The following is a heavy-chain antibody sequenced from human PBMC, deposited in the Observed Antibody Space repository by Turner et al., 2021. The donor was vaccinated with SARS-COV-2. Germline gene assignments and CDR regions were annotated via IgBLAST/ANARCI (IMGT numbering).Heavy chain of an antibody. CDR2: IIPILGIA. V-gene: IGHV1-69*10. CDR3: ARDYGDSPLGY. J-gene: IGHJ4*02. D-gene: IGHD4-17*01. Sequence: QVQLVQSGAEVKKPGSSVKVSCKASGGTFSIYAISWVRQAPGQGLEWMGVIIPILGIANYAQKFQGRVTITADKSTSTAYMELSSLRSEDTAVYYCARDYGDSPLGYWGQGTLVTVSS. CDR1: GGTFSIYA.